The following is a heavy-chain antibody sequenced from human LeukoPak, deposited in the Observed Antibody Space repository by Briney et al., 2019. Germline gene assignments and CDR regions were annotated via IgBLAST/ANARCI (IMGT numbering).Heavy chain of an antibody. CDR2: INTNTGNP. Sequence: GASVKVSCKASGYTFTSYGIGWVRQAPGQGLEWMGWINTNTGNPTYAQGFTGRFVFSLDTSVSTAYLQISSLKAEDTAVYYCARDRMGALPPFDYWGQGTLVTVSS. CDR1: GYTFTSYG. J-gene: IGHJ4*02. CDR3: ARDRMGALPPFDY. D-gene: IGHD1-26*01. V-gene: IGHV7-4-1*02.